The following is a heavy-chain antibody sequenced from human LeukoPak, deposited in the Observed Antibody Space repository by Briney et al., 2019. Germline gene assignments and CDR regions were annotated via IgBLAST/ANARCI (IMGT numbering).Heavy chain of an antibody. D-gene: IGHD1-26*01. Sequence: ASVKVSCKASGYTFTGYYMHWVRQAPGQGLEWMGWINPNSGGTNYAQKFQGRVTMTRDASISTAYMELSRLRSDDTAVYYCARSRIVGAQDYGMDVWGQGTTVTVSS. J-gene: IGHJ6*02. CDR2: INPNSGGT. CDR3: ARSRIVGAQDYGMDV. CDR1: GYTFTGYY. V-gene: IGHV1-2*02.